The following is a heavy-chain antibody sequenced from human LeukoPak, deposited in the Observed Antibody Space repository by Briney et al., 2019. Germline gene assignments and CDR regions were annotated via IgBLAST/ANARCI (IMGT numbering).Heavy chain of an antibody. CDR3: AKEGYCSSTSCYTDAFDI. CDR1: GFSFDCCG. V-gene: IGHV3-23*01. Sequence: GGSLRLSCEASGFSFDCCGMHWVRQAPGKGLEWVSAISGSGGSTYYADSVKGRFTISRDNSKNTLYLQMNSLRAEDTAVYYCAKEGYCSSTSCYTDAFDIWGQGTMVTVSS. CDR2: ISGSGGST. J-gene: IGHJ3*02. D-gene: IGHD2-2*02.